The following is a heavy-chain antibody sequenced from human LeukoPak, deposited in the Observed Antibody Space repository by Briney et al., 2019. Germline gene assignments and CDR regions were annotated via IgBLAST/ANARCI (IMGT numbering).Heavy chain of an antibody. D-gene: IGHD3-10*02. CDR2: ISSSGSTM. Sequence: PGGSLRLSCAASGFTCSSYEMNWVRQAPGKGLEWVSYISSSGSTMYYADSVKGRFTISRDNAKNSLYLQMNSLRAEDTAVYYCAELGITMIGGVWGKGTTVTISS. V-gene: IGHV3-48*03. CDR1: GFTCSSYE. J-gene: IGHJ6*04. CDR3: AELGITMIGGV.